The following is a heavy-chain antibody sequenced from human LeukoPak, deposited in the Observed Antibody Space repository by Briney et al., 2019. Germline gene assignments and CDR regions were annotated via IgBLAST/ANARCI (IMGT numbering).Heavy chain of an antibody. CDR3: GSQNQGYCSGGSCYPFGF. D-gene: IGHD2-15*01. J-gene: IGHJ4*02. CDR1: GFTFSSYS. V-gene: IGHV3-21*01. CDR2: ISSSSSYI. Sequence: GGSLRLSCAASGFTFSSYSMNWVRQAPGKGLEWVSSISSSSSYIYYADSVKGRFTISRDNAKNSLYLQMNSLRAEDTAVYYCGSQNQGYCSGGSCYPFGFWGRGTLVTVLS.